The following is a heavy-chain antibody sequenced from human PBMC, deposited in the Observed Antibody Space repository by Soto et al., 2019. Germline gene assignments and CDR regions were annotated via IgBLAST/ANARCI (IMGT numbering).Heavy chain of an antibody. J-gene: IGHJ4*02. CDR3: ARDLYYDSSGYSTFDY. CDR1: GGTFSSYA. V-gene: IGHV1-69*13. CDR2: IIPTFGTA. Sequence: GASVKVSCKASGGTFSSYAISWVRPAPGQGLEWMGGIIPTFGTANYAQKFQGRVTITADESTSTAYMELSSLRSEDTAVYYCARDLYYDSSGYSTFDYWGQGTLVTVSS. D-gene: IGHD3-22*01.